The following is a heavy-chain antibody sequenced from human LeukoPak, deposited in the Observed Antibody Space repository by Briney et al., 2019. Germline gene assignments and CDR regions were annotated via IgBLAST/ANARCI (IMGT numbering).Heavy chain of an antibody. CDR2: ISYDGSNK. V-gene: IGHV3-30*03. D-gene: IGHD2-21*02. CDR1: GFTFSSYG. J-gene: IGHJ4*02. Sequence: PGGSLRLSCAASGFTFSSYGMHWVRQAPGKGLEWVAVISYDGSNKYYADSVKGRFTISRDNSQNTLYLQMNSQRAEDTAVYYCARGLVVTAIRGNVHFDYWGQGTLVTVSS. CDR3: ARGLVVTAIRGNVHFDY.